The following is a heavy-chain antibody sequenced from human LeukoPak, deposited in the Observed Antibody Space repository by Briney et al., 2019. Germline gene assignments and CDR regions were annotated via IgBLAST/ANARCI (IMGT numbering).Heavy chain of an antibody. CDR3: ARRPYGMNWFDP. V-gene: IGHV4-39*01. Sequence: PSETLSLTCSVSGGSISGSSYYWGWIRQPPGKGLEWIGSIYYSGSTYYNPSLKSRVTISVDTSKNQFSLKLSSVTAADTAVYYCARRPYGMNWFDPWGQGTLVTVSS. CDR2: IYYSGST. D-gene: IGHD3-16*01. CDR1: GGSISGSSYY. J-gene: IGHJ5*02.